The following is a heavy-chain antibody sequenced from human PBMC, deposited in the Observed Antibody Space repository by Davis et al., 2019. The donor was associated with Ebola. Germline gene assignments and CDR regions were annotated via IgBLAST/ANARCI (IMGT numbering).Heavy chain of an antibody. CDR3: ANLDYGDNAGFDY. CDR1: GSTSSSYW. V-gene: IGHV3-7*03. J-gene: IGHJ4*02. CDR2: IKQDGSEK. Sequence: GGSLRPSCPASGSTSSSYWMSWVRQAPGKGVEWVANIKQDGSEKNYVDSVKGRLTISRDNSKNALYLQMTSLRAEDTAVYHCANLDYGDNAGFDYWGQGTLVTVSS. D-gene: IGHD4-23*01.